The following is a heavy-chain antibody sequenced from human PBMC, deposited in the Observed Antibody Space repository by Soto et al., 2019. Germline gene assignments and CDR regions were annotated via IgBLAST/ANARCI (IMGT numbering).Heavy chain of an antibody. CDR1: GFTFSSYG. CDR3: AKVDYSSGWYRDDAFDI. J-gene: IGHJ3*02. Sequence: QVQLVESGGGVVQPGRSLRLSCAASGFTFSSYGMHWVRQAPGKGLEWVAVISYDGSNKYYADSVKGRFTISRDNSKNTLYLQMNSLRAEDTAVYYCAKVDYSSGWYRDDAFDIWGQGTMVTVSA. V-gene: IGHV3-30*18. CDR2: ISYDGSNK. D-gene: IGHD6-19*01.